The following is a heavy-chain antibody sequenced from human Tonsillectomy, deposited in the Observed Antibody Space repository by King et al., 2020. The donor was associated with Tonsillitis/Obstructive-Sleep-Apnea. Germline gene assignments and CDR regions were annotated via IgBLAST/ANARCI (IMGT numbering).Heavy chain of an antibody. CDR2: IYTSGST. Sequence: VQLQESGPGLVKPSETLSLTCTVSGGSISNYYWSWIRQPAGKGLEWIGRIYTSGSTNYNPSLKSRVTMSVDTTKNQFSLKLNSWTPADTAVYYCARGEWFGDLLYFFDCWGQGTLVTVSS. V-gene: IGHV4-4*07. D-gene: IGHD3-10*01. CDR1: GGSISNYY. CDR3: ARGEWFGDLLYFFDC. J-gene: IGHJ4*02.